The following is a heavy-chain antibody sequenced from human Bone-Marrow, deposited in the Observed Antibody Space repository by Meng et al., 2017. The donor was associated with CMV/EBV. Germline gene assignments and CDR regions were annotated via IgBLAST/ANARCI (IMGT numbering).Heavy chain of an antibody. CDR1: GFTFSDYY. V-gene: IGHV3-11*01. J-gene: IGHJ6*02. CDR3: ARDRNHYGMDV. Sequence: GESLKISCAASGFTFSDYYMSWIRLAPGKWLEWVSYISRSGTTIYYADSVKGRFTISRDNSKNSLYLQMNSLRAEDTAVYYCARDRNHYGMDVWGQGTTVTVSS. CDR2: ISRSGTTI. D-gene: IGHD1-14*01.